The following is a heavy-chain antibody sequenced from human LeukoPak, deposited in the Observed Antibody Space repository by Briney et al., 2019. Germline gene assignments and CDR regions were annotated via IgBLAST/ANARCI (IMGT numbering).Heavy chain of an antibody. CDR3: AREAYYYDSSGYSDYYYYYMDV. V-gene: IGHV4-4*07. CDR1: GGSISSYY. D-gene: IGHD3-22*01. J-gene: IGHJ6*03. Sequence: SETLSLTRTVSGGSISSYYWSWIRQPAGKGLEWIGRIYASGSTNYNPSLKSRVTMSVDTSKNQFSLKLSSVTAADTAVYYCAREAYYYDSSGYSDYYYYYMDVWGKGTTVTVSS. CDR2: IYASGST.